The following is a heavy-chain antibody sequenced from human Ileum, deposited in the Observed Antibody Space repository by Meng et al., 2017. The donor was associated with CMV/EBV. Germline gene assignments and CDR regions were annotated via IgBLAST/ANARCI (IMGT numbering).Heavy chain of an antibody. CDR3: ARDLTNKWFYY. J-gene: IGHJ4*02. Sequence: LTMSGPGLVQPAETLSLTCPASGDPISSGSHSWAWFRQPPGKSLEWIGSMYFSGIANYNPSLKSRVTISLHATQKQFSLRLTSVTAADSAVYFCARDLTNKWFYYWGQGTLVTVSS. D-gene: IGHD1-26*01. CDR2: MYFSGIA. V-gene: IGHV4-39*07. CDR1: GDPISSGSHS.